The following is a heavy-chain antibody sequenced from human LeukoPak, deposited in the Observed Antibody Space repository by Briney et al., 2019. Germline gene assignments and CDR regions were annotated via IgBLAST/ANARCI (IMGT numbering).Heavy chain of an antibody. CDR3: AKNLPYIDNKAFRSWPFDY. J-gene: IGHJ4*02. CDR2: ISASGDYT. D-gene: IGHD1-14*01. V-gene: IGHV3-23*01. CDR1: GFSFSNFP. Sequence: PGGSLRLSCAAPGFSFSNFPLTWVRQTPGKGLEWVSIISASGDYTNYADSVKGRFTISRDNSKNTLYLHMNTLRDEDMAVYYCAKNLPYIDNKAFRSWPFDYWGQGTRVTVSS.